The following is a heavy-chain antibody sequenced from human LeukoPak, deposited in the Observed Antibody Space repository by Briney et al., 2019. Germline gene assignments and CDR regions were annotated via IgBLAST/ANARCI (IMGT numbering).Heavy chain of an antibody. CDR3: ASLSWPGRGSRFDP. V-gene: IGHV4-59*01. CDR2: FSDGGST. CDR1: GGSISSYY. D-gene: IGHD2/OR15-2a*01. J-gene: IGHJ5*02. Sequence: SETLSLTCTVSGGSISSYYGSWIRQPPGKGLEWSGYFSDGGSTTYTTSLNSRVTTSTDASKNPLTLKLSSVTAADMAVYYCASLSWPGRGSRFDPWGQGTLVTVSS.